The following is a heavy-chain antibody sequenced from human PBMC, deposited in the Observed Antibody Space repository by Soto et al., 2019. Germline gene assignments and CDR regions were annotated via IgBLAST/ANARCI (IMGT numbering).Heavy chain of an antibody. V-gene: IGHV1-18*01. CDR1: GYSFNSYG. D-gene: IGHD3-10*01. Sequence: ASVKVSCKASGYSFNSYGVSWVRQAPGQGLEWMGWISAYNGNTNYAQKLQGRVTLTTDTSTSTAYMELRSLASDDTAVYYCARFKISGSYSFDYWGQGTLVTV. CDR2: ISAYNGNT. J-gene: IGHJ4*02. CDR3: ARFKISGSYSFDY.